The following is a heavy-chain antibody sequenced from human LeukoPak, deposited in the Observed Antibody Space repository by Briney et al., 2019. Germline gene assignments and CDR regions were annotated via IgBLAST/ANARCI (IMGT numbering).Heavy chain of an antibody. CDR3: ARLHLSFGGTMDYYYMDV. CDR2: IIPIFGTA. CDR1: GGTFSSYA. D-gene: IGHD1-7*01. V-gene: IGHV1-69*06. Sequence: ASVKVSCKASGGTFSSYAISWVRQAPGQGLEWMGGIIPIFGTANYAQKFQGRVTITADKSTSTAYMELSSLRSEDTAVYYCARLHLSFGGTMDYYYMDVWGKGTTVTISS. J-gene: IGHJ6*03.